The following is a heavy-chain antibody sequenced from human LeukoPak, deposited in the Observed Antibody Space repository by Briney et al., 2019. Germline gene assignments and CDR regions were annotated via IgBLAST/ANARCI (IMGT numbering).Heavy chain of an antibody. Sequence: SETLSLTCTVSGGSISSYYWSWIRQPPGKGLEWIGYIYYSGSTNYNPSLKSRVTISVDTSKNQFSLKLSSVTAADTAVYYCARGGNSGLTYWGQGTLVTVSS. CDR2: IYYSGST. V-gene: IGHV4-59*12. J-gene: IGHJ4*02. CDR1: GGSISSYY. D-gene: IGHD5-12*01. CDR3: ARGGNSGLTY.